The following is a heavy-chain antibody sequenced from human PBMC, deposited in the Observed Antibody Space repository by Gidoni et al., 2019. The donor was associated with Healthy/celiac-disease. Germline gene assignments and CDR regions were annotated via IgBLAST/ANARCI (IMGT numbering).Heavy chain of an antibody. V-gene: IGHV3-48*02. D-gene: IGHD2-15*01. CDR1: GFTFSSYS. CDR2: ISSSSSTI. CDR3: ASLAPLLGLN. Sequence: EVQLVESGGGLVQPGGSLRLSCAASGFTFSSYSMNWVRQAPGKGLEWVSYISSSSSTIYYADSVKGRFTISRDNAKNSLYLQMNSLRDEDTAVYYGASLAPLLGLNWGQGTLVTVSS. J-gene: IGHJ4*02.